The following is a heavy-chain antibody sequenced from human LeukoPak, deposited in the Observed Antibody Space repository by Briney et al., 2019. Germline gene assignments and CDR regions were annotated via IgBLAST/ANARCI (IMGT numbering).Heavy chain of an antibody. Sequence: GGSLRLSCAASGFAFSDYYMSWIRQAPGKGLGWVSYISSSSSYTNYADSVKGRFTISRDNAKNSLYLQMNSLRAEDTAVYYCARDTAMVRHDYWGQGTLVTVSS. CDR2: ISSSSSYT. J-gene: IGHJ4*02. CDR3: ARDTAMVRHDY. CDR1: GFAFSDYY. D-gene: IGHD5-18*01. V-gene: IGHV3-11*06.